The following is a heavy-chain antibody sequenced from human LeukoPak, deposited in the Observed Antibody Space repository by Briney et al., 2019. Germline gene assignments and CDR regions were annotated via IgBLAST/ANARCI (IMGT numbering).Heavy chain of an antibody. Sequence: PGGSLRLSCAASGFSFSNYWMTWVRQAPGKGLEWVADIKGDESEKNYVDSVKGRFTISRDNAKNSMCLQMNSLRAEDMAVYYCARDTAPDTYTGDYYEPGGLDYWGQGTLVTVSS. V-gene: IGHV3-7*01. CDR2: IKGDESEK. CDR1: GFSFSNYW. J-gene: IGHJ4*02. D-gene: IGHD3-22*01. CDR3: ARDTAPDTYTGDYYEPGGLDY.